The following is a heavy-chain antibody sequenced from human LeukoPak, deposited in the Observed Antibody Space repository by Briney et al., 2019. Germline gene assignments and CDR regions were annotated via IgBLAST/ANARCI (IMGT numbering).Heavy chain of an antibody. D-gene: IGHD3-3*01. Sequence: ASVKVSCKASGYTFTSYYMHWVRQAPGQGLEWMGIINPSGGSTSYAQRFQGTVPMTRHTSTSTVYMELSRLRSEVTDVYYCARSGLRFLECKLQPFDCWGQGTLVTVSS. V-gene: IGHV1-46*01. CDR2: INPSGGST. CDR3: ARSGLRFLECKLQPFDC. CDR1: GYTFTSYY. J-gene: IGHJ4*02.